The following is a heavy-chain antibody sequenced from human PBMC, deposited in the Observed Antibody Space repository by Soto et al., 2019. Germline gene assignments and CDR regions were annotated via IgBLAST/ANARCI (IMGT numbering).Heavy chain of an antibody. CDR3: TRARIAARPVDY. V-gene: IGHV3-49*03. Sequence: SQRLSCTASGFTFGDYAMSWFRPAPGKGLEWVGFIRSKAYGGTTEYAASVKGRFTISRDDSKSIAYLQMNSLKTEDTAVYYCTRARIAARPVDYWGQGTLVTVS. CDR1: GFTFGDYA. CDR2: IRSKAYGGTT. D-gene: IGHD6-6*01. J-gene: IGHJ4*02.